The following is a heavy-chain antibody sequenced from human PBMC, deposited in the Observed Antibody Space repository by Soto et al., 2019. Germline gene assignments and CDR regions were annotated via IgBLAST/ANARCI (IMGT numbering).Heavy chain of an antibody. CDR3: AKRLLLRSDSSGYRTYAFDV. CDR2: ISGSGGST. D-gene: IGHD3-22*01. V-gene: IGHV3-23*01. Sequence: GGSLRLSCAASGFTFSSYAMSWVRQAPGKGLEWVSAISGSGGSTYYADSVKGRFTISRDNSKNTLYPQMNSLRAEDTAVYYCAKRLLLRSDSSGYRTYAFDVWGQGTMVTVSS. CDR1: GFTFSSYA. J-gene: IGHJ3*01.